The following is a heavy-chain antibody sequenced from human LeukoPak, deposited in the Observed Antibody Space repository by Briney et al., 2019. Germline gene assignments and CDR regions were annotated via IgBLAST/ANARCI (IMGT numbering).Heavy chain of an antibody. Sequence: GGSLRLSCAASGFTFSDYYMSWIRQAPGKGLEWASVIYSGGSTYYADSVKGRFTISRDNSKNTLYLQMNSLRAEDTAVYYCARGYSSSWPFDYWGQGTLVTVSS. V-gene: IGHV3-66*01. CDR2: IYSGGST. D-gene: IGHD6-13*01. CDR3: ARGYSSSWPFDY. J-gene: IGHJ4*02. CDR1: GFTFSDYY.